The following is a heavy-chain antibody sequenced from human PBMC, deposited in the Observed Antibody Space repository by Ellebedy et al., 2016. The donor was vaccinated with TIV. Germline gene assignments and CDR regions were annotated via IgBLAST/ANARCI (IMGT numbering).Heavy chain of an antibody. CDR3: AGRNSGDYPYFDF. CDR2: IYGGGST. Sequence: GESLKISCAASGFTFSSYWMTWVRQAPGKGLEWVSLIYGGGSTYYADSVKGRFTISRDTSKNTLYLHMNSLRADDTALYYCAGRNSGDYPYFDFWGQGTLVTVSS. J-gene: IGHJ4*02. CDR1: GFTFSSYW. D-gene: IGHD4-17*01. V-gene: IGHV3-66*01.